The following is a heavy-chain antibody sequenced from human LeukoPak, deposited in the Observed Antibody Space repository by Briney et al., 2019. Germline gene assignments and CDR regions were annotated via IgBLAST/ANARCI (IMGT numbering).Heavy chain of an antibody. CDR3: TRGDWAPRFFY. D-gene: IGHD3-9*01. CDR2: INHSGST. Sequence: SETLSLTCAVFGGSFSGYYWSWIRQPPGKGLEWIGEINHSGSTNYNPSLKSRVTISVDTSKNQFSLKLSSATAADTAVYYCTRGDWAPRFFYWGQGTLVTVSS. V-gene: IGHV4-34*01. J-gene: IGHJ4*02. CDR1: GGSFSGYY.